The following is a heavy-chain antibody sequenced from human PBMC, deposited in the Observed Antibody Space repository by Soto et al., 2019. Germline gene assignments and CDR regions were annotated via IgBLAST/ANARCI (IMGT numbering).Heavy chain of an antibody. J-gene: IGHJ4*02. CDR1: GVTFNNAW. V-gene: IGHV3-15*01. Sequence: GGSLRLSCFASGVTFNNAWMNWVRQAPGKGLEWVGRIKSKTDGGTTDYAALVKGRFTISRDDSKTTLYLQMNGLKTEDTAVYYCTTAENYYDSSSFDYWGQGTLVTVSS. D-gene: IGHD3-22*01. CDR3: TTAENYYDSSSFDY. CDR2: IKSKTDGGTT.